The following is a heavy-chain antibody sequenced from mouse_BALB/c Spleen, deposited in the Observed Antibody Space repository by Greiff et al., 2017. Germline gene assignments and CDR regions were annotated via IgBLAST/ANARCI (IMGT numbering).Heavy chain of an antibody. CDR1: GFTFSSFG. D-gene: IGHD2-4*01. V-gene: IGHV5-17*02. CDR2: ISSGSSSI. Sequence: EVLLVESGGGLVQPGGSRKLSCAASGFTFSSFGMHWVRQAPEQGLEWVAYISSGSSSIYYADTVKGRFTISRDNPKNTLFLQMTSLRSEDTAMYYCARDDSPGAMDYWGQGTSVTVSS. J-gene: IGHJ4*01. CDR3: ARDDSPGAMDY.